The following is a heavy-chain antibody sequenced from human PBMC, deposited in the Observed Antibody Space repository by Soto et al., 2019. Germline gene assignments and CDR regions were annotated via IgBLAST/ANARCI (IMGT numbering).Heavy chain of an antibody. CDR3: ARLGRITMVRGAQPPNWFDP. V-gene: IGHV1-69*02. CDR2: IIPILGIA. Sequence: QVQLVQSGAEVKKPGSSVKVSCKASGGTFSSYTISWVRQAPGQGLEWMGRIIPILGIANYAQKFQGRVTITADKSTSTAYMELSSLRSEDTAVYYCARLGRITMVRGAQPPNWFDPWGQGTLVTVSS. CDR1: GGTFSSYT. J-gene: IGHJ5*02. D-gene: IGHD3-10*01.